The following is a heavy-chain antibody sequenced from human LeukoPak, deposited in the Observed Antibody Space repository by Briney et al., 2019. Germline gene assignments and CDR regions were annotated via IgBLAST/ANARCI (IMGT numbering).Heavy chain of an antibody. CDR1: GGSISSGGYS. V-gene: IGHV4-30-2*01. CDR3: ARGNDILTGDAFDI. J-gene: IGHJ3*02. D-gene: IGHD3-9*01. CDR2: IYHSGST. Sequence: SQTLSLTCAVSGGSISSGGYSWSWIRQPPGKGLEWIGYIYHSGSTYYNPSLKSRVTISVDRSKNQFSLKLSSVTAADTAVYYCARGNDILTGDAFDIWGQETMVTVSS.